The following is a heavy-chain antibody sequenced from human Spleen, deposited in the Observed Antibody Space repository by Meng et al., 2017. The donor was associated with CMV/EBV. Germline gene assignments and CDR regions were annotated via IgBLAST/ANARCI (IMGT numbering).Heavy chain of an antibody. Sequence: QAQLHRSVPGLGKLSAPLSLPCTFAGAYTKNGFWSWIRQPAGKKLEWIGRVYINDNTNYNPSFRSRVIMSVDTSNNQFSLKLTSVTAADTAVYYCATGSGDFDHWGQGTLVTVSS. CDR3: ATGSGDFDH. CDR2: VYINDNT. D-gene: IGHD1-26*01. CDR1: GAYTKNGF. V-gene: IGHV4-4*07. J-gene: IGHJ4*02.